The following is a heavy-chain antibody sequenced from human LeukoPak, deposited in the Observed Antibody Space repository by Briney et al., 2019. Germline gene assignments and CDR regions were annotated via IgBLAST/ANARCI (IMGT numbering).Heavy chain of an antibody. J-gene: IGHJ4*02. CDR2: INWNGGST. CDR3: ARVAAARSVFDY. Sequence: GGSLRLSCAASGFTFSSYEMNWVRQAPGKGLEWVSGINWNGGSTGYADSVKGRFTISRDNAKNSLYLQMNSLRAEDTALYYCARVAAARSVFDYWGQGTLVTVSS. V-gene: IGHV3-20*04. D-gene: IGHD6-13*01. CDR1: GFTFSSYE.